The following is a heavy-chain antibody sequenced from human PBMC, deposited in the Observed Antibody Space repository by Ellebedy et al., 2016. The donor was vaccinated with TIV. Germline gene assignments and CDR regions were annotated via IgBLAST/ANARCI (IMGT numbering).Heavy chain of an antibody. J-gene: IGHJ4*02. Sequence: SVKVSXXASGGTFSSYAISWVRQAPGQGLEWMGGIIPIFGTANYAQKFQGRVTITADESTSTAYMGLSSLRSEDTAVYYCARANITMVRGVEGPSWSSFYYFDYWGQGTLVTVSS. CDR3: ARANITMVRGVEGPSWSSFYYFDY. CDR2: IIPIFGTA. D-gene: IGHD3-10*01. V-gene: IGHV1-69*13. CDR1: GGTFSSYA.